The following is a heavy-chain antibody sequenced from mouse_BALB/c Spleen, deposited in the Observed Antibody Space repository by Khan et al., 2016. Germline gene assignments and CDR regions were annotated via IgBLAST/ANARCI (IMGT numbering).Heavy chain of an antibody. CDR1: GFNIKDTY. CDR3: ARGTVVATDWYFDV. D-gene: IGHD1-1*01. J-gene: IGHJ1*01. CDR2: IDPANGNT. Sequence: VQLKQSGAELVKPGASVKLSCTASGFNIKDTYMHWVKQRPEQGLEWIGRIDPANGNTKYDPKFQGKATITADTSSNTAYLQLSSLTSEDTAVYYWARGTVVATDWYFDVWGAGTTVTVSS. V-gene: IGHV14-3*02.